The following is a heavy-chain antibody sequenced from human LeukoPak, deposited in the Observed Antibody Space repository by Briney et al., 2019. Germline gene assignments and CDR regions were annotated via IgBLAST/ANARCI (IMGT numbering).Heavy chain of an antibody. J-gene: IGHJ5*02. V-gene: IGHV3-7*01. CDR2: IKQDGSEK. CDR3: ARGPPALEYSNYRLRFHWFDP. CDR1: GFSFSDYW. Sequence: PGGSLRLSCAASGFSFSDYWMNWVRQAPGKGLEWVANIKQDGSEKYYVDSVKGRFTISRDNAKNSLYLQMNSLRAEDTAVYYCARGPPALEYSNYRLRFHWFDPWGQGTLVTVSS. D-gene: IGHD4-11*01.